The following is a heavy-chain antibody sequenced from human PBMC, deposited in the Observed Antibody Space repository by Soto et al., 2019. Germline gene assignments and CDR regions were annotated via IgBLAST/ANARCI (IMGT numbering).Heavy chain of an antibody. Sequence: ASVKVSCKAFGYTFTIYYIHWVRQAPGQWLEWMGVINTSVGSPTYAQKVKDRVTMTRDTSTSTVYMELSTLRSEDTAVYYCARGGRHSDYYYYYGMDVWGQGTTVTVSS. CDR2: INTSVGSP. D-gene: IGHD6-25*01. CDR1: GYTFTIYY. J-gene: IGHJ6*02. CDR3: ARGGRHSDYYYYYGMDV. V-gene: IGHV1-46*01.